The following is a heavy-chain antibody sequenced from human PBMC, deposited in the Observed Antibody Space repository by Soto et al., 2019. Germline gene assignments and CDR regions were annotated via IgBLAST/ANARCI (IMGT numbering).Heavy chain of an antibody. CDR3: AKDSRIVVVTAPYDY. D-gene: IGHD2-21*02. V-gene: IGHV3-30*18. Sequence: QVQLVESGGGVVQPGRSLRLSCAASGFTFSSYGMHWVRQAPGKGLEGVAVISYDGSNKYYADSVKGRFTISRDNSKKPLYLQMNSLRAEDKAVYYCAKDSRIVVVTAPYDYWGQGTLVTVSS. J-gene: IGHJ4*02. CDR1: GFTFSSYG. CDR2: ISYDGSNK.